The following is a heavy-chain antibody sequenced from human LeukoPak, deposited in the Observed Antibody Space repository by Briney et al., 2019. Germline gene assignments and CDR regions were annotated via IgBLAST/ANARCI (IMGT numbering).Heavy chain of an antibody. CDR3: ARAPKLYRTNGVCHYYYYYYMDV. D-gene: IGHD2-8*01. Sequence: PSETLSLTCAVYGGSFSGYYWSWIRQPPGKGLEWIGEINHSGSTNYNPSPKSRVTISVDTSKNQFSLKLSSVTAADTAVYYCARAPKLYRTNGVCHYYYYYYMDVWGKGTTVTVSS. CDR2: INHSGST. V-gene: IGHV4-34*01. J-gene: IGHJ6*03. CDR1: GGSFSGYY.